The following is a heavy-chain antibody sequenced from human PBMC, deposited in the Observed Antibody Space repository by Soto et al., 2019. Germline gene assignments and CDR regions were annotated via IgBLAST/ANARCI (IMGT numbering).Heavy chain of an antibody. V-gene: IGHV1-69*01. CDR3: ARDWGYCSGGSCYGTYYYYGMDV. Sequence: QVQLVQSGAEVKKPGSSVKVSCKASGGTFSSYAISWVRQAHGQGLEWMGGIIPIFGTANYAQKFQGRVTITADESTSTAYMELSSLRSEDTAVYYCARDWGYCSGGSCYGTYYYYGMDVWGQGTTVTVSS. J-gene: IGHJ6*02. CDR1: GGTFSSYA. D-gene: IGHD2-15*01. CDR2: IIPIFGTA.